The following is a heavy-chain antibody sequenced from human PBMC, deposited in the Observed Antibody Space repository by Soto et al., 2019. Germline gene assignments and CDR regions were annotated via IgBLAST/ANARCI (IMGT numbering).Heavy chain of an antibody. V-gene: IGHV3-48*02. CDR1: GFTFRDYG. Sequence: GGSLRLSCSASGFTFRDYGMNWVRQAPGRGLEWVAYISSTSRNTYNADSVKGRFTISRDNARNSLYLQMNSLRDEDTAVYYCARAALYGYDYWGQGTPVTVSS. D-gene: IGHD6-25*01. CDR3: ARAALYGYDY. J-gene: IGHJ4*02. CDR2: ISSTSRNT.